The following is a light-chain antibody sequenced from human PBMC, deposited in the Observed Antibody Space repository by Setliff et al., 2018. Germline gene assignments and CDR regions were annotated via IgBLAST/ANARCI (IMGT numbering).Light chain of an antibody. CDR1: SSDVGAYNL. J-gene: IGLJ1*01. CDR2: EVT. CDR3: ASYIGSSTYV. V-gene: IGLV2-23*02. Sequence: QSVLTQPASVSGSPGQSITISCAGTSSDVGAYNLVSWYQQHPGKGPKVLIYEVTKRPSGVSTRFSGSKSGDTASLTISGLQAEDEADYHCASYIGSSTYVFGSGTKVNVL.